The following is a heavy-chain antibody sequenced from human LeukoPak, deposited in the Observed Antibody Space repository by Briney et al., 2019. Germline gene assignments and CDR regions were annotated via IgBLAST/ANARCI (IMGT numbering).Heavy chain of an antibody. CDR3: AKVLPPRGGRSGWYETNEY. V-gene: IGHV3-30*18. D-gene: IGHD6-19*01. J-gene: IGHJ4*02. Sequence: GGSLRLSCAASGFTFSSYGMHWVRQAPGKGLEWVTVIGTNKYYADSVKGRFTISRDNSMNMLYLQMDSLRPEDTAVYYCAKVLPPRGGRSGWYETNEYWGQGTPVTVSS. CDR2: IGTNK. CDR1: GFTFSSYG.